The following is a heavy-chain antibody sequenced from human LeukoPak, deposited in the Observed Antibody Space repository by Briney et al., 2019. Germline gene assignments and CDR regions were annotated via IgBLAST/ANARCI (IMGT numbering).Heavy chain of an antibody. V-gene: IGHV1-2*02. CDR3: ARGPLLRFLEWFDYYYYYYMDV. J-gene: IGHJ6*03. Sequence: ASVKVSCKASGYTFTGYYIHWVRQAPGQGLEWMGWINPNSGGTNYAQKFQGRVTMTRDTSISTAYMELSRLRSDDTAVYYCARGPLLRFLEWFDYYYYYYMDVWGKGTTVTVSS. CDR2: INPNSGGT. CDR1: GYTFTGYY. D-gene: IGHD3-3*01.